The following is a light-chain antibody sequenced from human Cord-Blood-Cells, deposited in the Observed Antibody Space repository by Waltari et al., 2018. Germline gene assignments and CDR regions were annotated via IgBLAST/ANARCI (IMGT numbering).Light chain of an antibody. J-gene: IGKJ5*01. CDR2: ESS. CDR3: KQRSNWIT. Sequence: EIVLTQSPATLPLPPGERATHSCRASQSVSSNLAWDQQKPGQAPRRLIYESSNRATGIPARFSGRGSGTDYTLTISSLEPEDFAVYYGKQRSNWITFGQGTRLEIK. CDR1: QSVSSN. V-gene: IGKV3-11*01.